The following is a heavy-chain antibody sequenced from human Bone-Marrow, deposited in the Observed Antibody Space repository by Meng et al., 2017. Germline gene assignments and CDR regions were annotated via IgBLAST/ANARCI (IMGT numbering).Heavy chain of an antibody. V-gene: IGHV1-18*01. CDR1: GYTFTSYG. CDR2: ISAYNGNT. Sequence: ASVKVSCKASGYTFTSYGISWVRQALGQGLEWMGWISAYNGNTNYAQKLQGRVTMTTDTSTSTAYMKLRGLGSDDTAVYCCARVQLLWFGEDYWGQGTLVTVSS. J-gene: IGHJ4*02. D-gene: IGHD3-10*01. CDR3: ARVQLLWFGEDY.